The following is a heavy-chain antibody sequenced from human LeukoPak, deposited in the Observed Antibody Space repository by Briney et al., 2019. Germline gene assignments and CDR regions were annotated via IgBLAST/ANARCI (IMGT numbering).Heavy chain of an antibody. D-gene: IGHD4-17*01. CDR1: GGSVSSDVYY. J-gene: IGHJ4*02. CDR3: ASYMTTVTTYRDY. V-gene: IGHV4-31*03. CDR2: MYYSGST. Sequence: SETLSLTCTVSGGSVSSDVYYWTWIRQHPGKGLEWIGYMYYSGSTYYNPSLKSRVTISVDTSKNQFSLKLSSVAAADTAVYYCASYMTTVTTYRDYWGQGTLVTVSS.